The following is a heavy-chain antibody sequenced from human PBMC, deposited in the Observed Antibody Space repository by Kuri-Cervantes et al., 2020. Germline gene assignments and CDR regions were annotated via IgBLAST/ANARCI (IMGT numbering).Heavy chain of an antibody. CDR1: GGSISSYY. CDR3: ARARYYYDSSGYYYYGMDV. J-gene: IGHJ6*02. D-gene: IGHD3-22*01. CDR2: IYYSGST. V-gene: IGHV4-59*01. Sequence: SETLSLTCTVSGGSISSYYWSWIRQPPGKGLEWIGSIYYSGSTNYNPSLKSRVTISVDTSKNQFSLKLSSVTAADTAVYYCARARYYYDSSGYYYYGMDVWGQGTTVTVSS.